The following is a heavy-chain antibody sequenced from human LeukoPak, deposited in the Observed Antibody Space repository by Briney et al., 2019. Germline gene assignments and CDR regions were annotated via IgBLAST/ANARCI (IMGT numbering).Heavy chain of an antibody. D-gene: IGHD3-16*01. CDR2: INPSIGST. CDR1: GYTFTSYY. Sequence: ASVKVSRKASGYTFTSYYMHWVRQAPGQGLEWVGIINPSIGSTSYAPKLQGRVTMTRDTSTNTVYMELSSLRSEDTAVYYCATSWGPDTSAFRWGRDGMDVWGQGTTVIVS. J-gene: IGHJ6*02. V-gene: IGHV1-46*04. CDR3: ATSWGPDTSAFRWGRDGMDV.